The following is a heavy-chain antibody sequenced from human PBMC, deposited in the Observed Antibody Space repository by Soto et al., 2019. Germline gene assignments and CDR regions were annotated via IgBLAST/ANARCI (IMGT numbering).Heavy chain of an antibody. Sequence: QVQLQESGPGLVMPSETLSLTCTVSGDSISGSPYFWGWIRQPPGKRLEWIWSIFYDGYTHYTPSLDRGVTISVDTSKNHFSLTLTTVAAADTAIYFCARLQAAVPHYWGQGILVTVSS. CDR1: GDSISGSPYF. D-gene: IGHD6-13*01. J-gene: IGHJ4*02. V-gene: IGHV4-39*02. CDR3: ARLQAAVPHY. CDR2: IFYDGYT.